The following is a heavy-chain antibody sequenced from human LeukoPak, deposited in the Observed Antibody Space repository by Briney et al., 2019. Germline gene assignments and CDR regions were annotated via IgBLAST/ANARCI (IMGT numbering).Heavy chain of an antibody. CDR3: AKDHYWSIDY. J-gene: IGHJ4*02. CDR2: IKGDGIST. D-gene: IGHD3-3*01. V-gene: IGHV3-74*01. CDR1: GFAFSTYS. Sequence: GGSLRLSCAASGFAFSTYSMHWVRHAPGQGLVWVSRIKGDGISTNYADSVKGRFTISRDIAKNTLYLQMNSLRAEDTGVYYCAKDHYWSIDYWGRGTLVTVSS.